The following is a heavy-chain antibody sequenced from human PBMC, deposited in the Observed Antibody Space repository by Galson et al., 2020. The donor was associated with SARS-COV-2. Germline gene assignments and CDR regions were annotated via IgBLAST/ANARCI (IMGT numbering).Heavy chain of an antibody. CDR2: MNPNSGNT. CDR1: GYTFTSYD. J-gene: IGHJ4*02. Sequence: ASVKVSCKASGYTFTSYDINWVRQATGQGLEWMGWMNPNSGNTGYAQKFQGRVTMTRNTSISTAYMELSSLRSEDTAVYYCARSGLYDFWSGYYHWDYWGQGTLVTVSS. CDR3: ARSGLYDFWSGYYHWDY. V-gene: IGHV1-8*01. D-gene: IGHD3-3*01.